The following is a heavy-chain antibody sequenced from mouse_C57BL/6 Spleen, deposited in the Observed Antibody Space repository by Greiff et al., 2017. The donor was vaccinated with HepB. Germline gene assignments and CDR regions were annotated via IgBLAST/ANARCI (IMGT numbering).Heavy chain of an antibody. J-gene: IGHJ2*01. V-gene: IGHV10-1*01. CDR1: GFSFNTYA. Sequence: VQLKQSGGGLVQPKGSLKLSCAASGFSFNTYAMNWVRQAPGKGLEWVARIRSKSNNYATYYADSVKDRFTISRDDSESMLYLQMNNLKTEDTAIYYCVRHDYSNYYFDYWGQGTTLTVSS. CDR2: IRSKSNNYAT. CDR3: VRHDYSNYYFDY. D-gene: IGHD2-5*01.